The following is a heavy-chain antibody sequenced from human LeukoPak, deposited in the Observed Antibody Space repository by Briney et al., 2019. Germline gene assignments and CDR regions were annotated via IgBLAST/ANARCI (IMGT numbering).Heavy chain of an antibody. V-gene: IGHV3-21*01. D-gene: IGHD2-2*01. J-gene: IGHJ4*02. Sequence: GGSLRLSCAASGFTFSACTMNWVRQAPGKGLEWVSSITTTSTFYADSVKGRFTISRDNAKNSLYLQMNSLRAEDTAVYYCARDLCSSTSCYDIFDYWGQGTLVTVSS. CDR2: ITTTSTF. CDR3: ARDLCSSTSCYDIFDY. CDR1: GFTFSACT.